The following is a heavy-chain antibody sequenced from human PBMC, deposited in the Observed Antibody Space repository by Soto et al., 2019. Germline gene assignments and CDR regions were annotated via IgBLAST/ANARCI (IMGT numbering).Heavy chain of an antibody. CDR2: IWYDGSNK. CDR3: ARGRLAYCGGDCYYRDY. V-gene: IGHV3-33*01. CDR1: GFTFSSYG. D-gene: IGHD2-21*02. Sequence: QVQLVESGGGVVQPGRSLRLSCAASGFTFSSYGMHWGRQAPGKGLEWVAVIWYDGSNKYYADSVKGRFTISRDNSKNTLYLQMNSLRAEDTAVYYCARGRLAYCGGDCYYRDYWGQGTLVTVSS. J-gene: IGHJ4*02.